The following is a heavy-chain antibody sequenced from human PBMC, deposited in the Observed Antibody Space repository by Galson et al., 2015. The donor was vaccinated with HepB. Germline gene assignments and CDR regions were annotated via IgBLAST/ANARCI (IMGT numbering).Heavy chain of an antibody. V-gene: IGHV1-69*13. J-gene: IGHJ6*02. D-gene: IGHD3-3*01. Sequence: SVKVSCKASGGTFSSYAISWVRQAPGQGLEWMGGIIPIFGTANYAQKFQGRVTIAADESTRTAYMELSSLRSEDTALYYCARDSFGEVIARYYGMDVWGQGATVTVSS. CDR3: ARDSFGEVIARYYGMDV. CDR1: GGTFSSYA. CDR2: IIPIFGTA.